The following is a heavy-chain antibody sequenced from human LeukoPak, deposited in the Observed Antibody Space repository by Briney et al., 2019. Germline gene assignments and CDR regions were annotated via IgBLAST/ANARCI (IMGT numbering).Heavy chain of an antibody. J-gene: IGHJ6*02. CDR2: IYYSRST. Sequence: SETLSLTCTVSGGSISSGGYYWSWIRQHPGKGREWIGYIYYSRSTYYNPSLKSRVTISVDTSKNQFSLKLSSVTAADTAVYYCARAFTMVRGVISPKTDYYGMDVWGQGTAVTVSS. D-gene: IGHD3-10*01. CDR1: GGSISSGGYY. CDR3: ARAFTMVRGVISPKTDYYGMDV. V-gene: IGHV4-31*03.